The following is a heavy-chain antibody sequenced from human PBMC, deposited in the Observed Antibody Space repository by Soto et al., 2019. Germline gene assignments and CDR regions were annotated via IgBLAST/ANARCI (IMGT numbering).Heavy chain of an antibody. CDR3: AKYGSGSYGAYALDI. CDR2: INQGGREK. Sequence: EVQLVESGGCLVQPGGSLRLSCAASGFTFGSYWMSWVRQAPGKGLEWVANINQGGREKNYVDSVKGRFSISRDDAEKSHHLQMNSLRVEDTAVYYCAKYGSGSYGAYALDIWGQGTMVTVSS. CDR1: GFTFGSYW. J-gene: IGHJ3*02. V-gene: IGHV3-7*01. D-gene: IGHD3-10*01.